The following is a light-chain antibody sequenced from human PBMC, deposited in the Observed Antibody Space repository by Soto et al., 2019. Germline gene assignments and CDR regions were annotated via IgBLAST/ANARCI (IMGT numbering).Light chain of an antibody. Sequence: QVVVTQEPSFSVSPGGTVTLTCGLSSGSVSTSYYPSWYQQTPGQAPRTLIYSTNTRSSGVPDRFSGSILGNKAALTITGAQADDESDYYCVLYMGSGIPVFGGGTQLTVL. CDR3: VLYMGSGIPV. J-gene: IGLJ7*01. V-gene: IGLV8-61*01. CDR1: SGSVSTSYY. CDR2: STN.